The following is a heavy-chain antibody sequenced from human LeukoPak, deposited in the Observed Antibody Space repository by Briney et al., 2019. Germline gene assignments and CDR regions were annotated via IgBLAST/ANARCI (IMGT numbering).Heavy chain of an antibody. CDR1: GFSFSGYS. V-gene: IGHV3-48*01. J-gene: IGHJ4*02. D-gene: IGHD3-22*01. CDR2: ISSGSSTI. Sequence: GGSLRLSCAASGFSFSGYSVNWVRQAPGKGLEWISYISSGSSTIYYASSVKGRFTISRDNAKNPLYLQMNSLRAEDTAVYYCARGPHYYDSSGYPYYFDYWGQGTLVTVSS. CDR3: ARGPHYYDSSGYPYYFDY.